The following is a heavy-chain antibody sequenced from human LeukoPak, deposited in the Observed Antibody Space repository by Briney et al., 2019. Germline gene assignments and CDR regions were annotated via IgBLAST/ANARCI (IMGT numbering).Heavy chain of an antibody. Sequence: SVKVSCKASGYTFSSYAISWGRQAPGQGLEWMGGIIPIFDTGNYAQKFQGRLTITADESTSTAYMELSSLRSEDTAVYYCARTYYYDSSGYYFDYWGQGTLVTVSS. D-gene: IGHD3-22*01. V-gene: IGHV1-69*13. CDR1: GYTFSSYA. CDR3: ARTYYYDSSGYYFDY. J-gene: IGHJ4*02. CDR2: IIPIFDTG.